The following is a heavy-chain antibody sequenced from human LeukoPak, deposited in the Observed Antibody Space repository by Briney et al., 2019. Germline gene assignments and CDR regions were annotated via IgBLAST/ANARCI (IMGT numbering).Heavy chain of an antibody. D-gene: IGHD2-21*01. CDR1: GGSISSSSYY. CDR3: ASWYCGGDCYSGYFDY. CDR2: IYYSGST. J-gene: IGHJ4*02. Sequence: SETLSLTCTVSGGSISSSSYYWGWIRQPPGKGLEWIGSIYYSGSTYYNPSLKSRVTISVDTSKNQFSLKLSSVTAADTAVYYCASWYCGGDCYSGYFDYWGQGTLVTVSS. V-gene: IGHV4-39*07.